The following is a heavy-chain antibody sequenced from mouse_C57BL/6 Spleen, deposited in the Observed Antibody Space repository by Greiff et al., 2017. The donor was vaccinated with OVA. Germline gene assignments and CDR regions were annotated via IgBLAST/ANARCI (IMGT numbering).Heavy chain of an antibody. D-gene: IGHD1-1*01. J-gene: IGHJ2*01. CDR2: IDPEDGDT. V-gene: IGHV14-1*01. CDR1: GFNIKDYY. CDR3: TTGYYGSPDY. Sequence: VHVKQSGAELVRPGASVKLSCTASGFNIKDYYMHWVKQRPEQGLEWIGRIDPEDGDTEYAPKFQGKATMTADTSSNTAYLQLSSLTSEDTAVYYCTTGYYGSPDYWGQGTTLTVSS.